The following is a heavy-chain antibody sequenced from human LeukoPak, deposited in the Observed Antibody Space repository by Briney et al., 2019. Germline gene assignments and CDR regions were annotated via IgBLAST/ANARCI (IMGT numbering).Heavy chain of an antibody. J-gene: IGHJ4*02. CDR2: IYYSGST. Sequence: NPSETLSLTCTVSGGSISGYYWSWIRQPPGKGLEWIGYIYYSGSTNYNPSLKSRVTISVDTSKNQFSLKLSSVTAADTAVYYCARHRQWLVLFPFDYWGQGTLVTVSS. D-gene: IGHD6-19*01. CDR3: ARHRQWLVLFPFDY. V-gene: IGHV4-59*08. CDR1: GGSISGYY.